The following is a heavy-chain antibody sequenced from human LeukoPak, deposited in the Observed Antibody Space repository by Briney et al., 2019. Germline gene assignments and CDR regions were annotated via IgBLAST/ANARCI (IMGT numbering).Heavy chain of an antibody. CDR1: GGSFSGYY. D-gene: IGHD6-13*01. CDR3: ARVYSSSHNWFDT. CDR2: INHSGST. V-gene: IGHV4-34*01. Sequence: PSETLSLTCAVYGGSFSGYYWSWIRQPPGKGLEWIGEINHSGSTNYNPSLKSRVTISVDTSKNQFSLKLSSVTAADTAVYYCARVYSSSHNWFDTWGQGTHVTVSS. J-gene: IGHJ5*02.